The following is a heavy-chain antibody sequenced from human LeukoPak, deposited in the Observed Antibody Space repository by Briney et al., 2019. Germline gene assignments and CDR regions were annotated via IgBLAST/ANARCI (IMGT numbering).Heavy chain of an antibody. V-gene: IGHV4-38-2*01. J-gene: IGHJ4*02. CDR2: ISNTGNT. Sequence: SETLSLTCAVSAYSISRGYYWGWIRQPPGKGLEGIGSISNTGNTYYNPSLKSRVTISVDTSKNQFSLNLSSVTAADTAVYYCARVPGTTRTPYYCDYWGQGILVTVSS. CDR3: ARVPGTTRTPYYCDY. CDR1: AYSISRGYY. D-gene: IGHD1-1*01.